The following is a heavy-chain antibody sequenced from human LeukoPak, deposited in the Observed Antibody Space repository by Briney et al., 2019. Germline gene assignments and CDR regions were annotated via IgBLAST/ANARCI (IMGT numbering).Heavy chain of an antibody. CDR2: INPNSGGT. CDR1: GYTFTGYY. J-gene: IGHJ4*02. CDR3: ARGYKVVPAAPFDY. Sequence: GASMKVSCKASGYTFTGYYMHWVRQAPGQGLEWMGWINPNSGGTNYAQKFQGWVTMTRDTSISTAYMELSRLRSDDTAVYYCARGYKVVPAAPFDYWGQGTLVTVSS. V-gene: IGHV1-2*04. D-gene: IGHD2-2*01.